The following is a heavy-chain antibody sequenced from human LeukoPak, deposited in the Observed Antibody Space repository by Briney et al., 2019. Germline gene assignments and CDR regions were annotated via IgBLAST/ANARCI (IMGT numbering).Heavy chain of an antibody. CDR2: IIPILGIA. V-gene: IGHV1-69*04. D-gene: IGHD3-22*01. J-gene: IGHJ4*02. CDR1: GGTFSSYA. Sequence: GASVKVSCKASGGTFSSYAISWVRQAPGQGLEWMGRIIPILGIANYAQKFQGRVTITADKSTSTAYMELSSLRSEDTAVYYCARDVYYDSSGYYFLPPHFDYWGQGTLVTVSS. CDR3: ARDVYYDSSGYYFLPPHFDY.